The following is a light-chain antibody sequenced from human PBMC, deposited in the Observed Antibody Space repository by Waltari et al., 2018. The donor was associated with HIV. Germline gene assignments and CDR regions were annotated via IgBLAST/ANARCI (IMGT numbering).Light chain of an antibody. V-gene: IGLV2-11*01. CDR2: DVT. CDR3: CSYTSSITWV. CDR1: SSDVGNYNY. Sequence: QSALTQPRSVSGSPGQSVTISCTGISSDVGNYNYVSWYQQYPGKAPKVMIYDVTKRPSGVPDRFSGSKSGNTASLTISGLQAEDEADYYCCSYTSSITWVFGGGTKLTVL. J-gene: IGLJ3*02.